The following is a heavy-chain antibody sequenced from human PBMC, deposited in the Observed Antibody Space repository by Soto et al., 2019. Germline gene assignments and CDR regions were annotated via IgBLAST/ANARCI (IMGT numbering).Heavy chain of an antibody. D-gene: IGHD2-2*01. V-gene: IGHV1-69*13. Sequence: SVKVSCKASGGTFSSYAISWVRQAPGQGLEWMGGIIPIFGTANYAQKFQGRVTITADESTSTAYMELSSLRSEDTAVYYCARVKDIVVVPAAVPSMDVWGQGTTVTVSS. CDR1: GGTFSSYA. CDR3: ARVKDIVVVPAAVPSMDV. CDR2: IIPIFGTA. J-gene: IGHJ6*02.